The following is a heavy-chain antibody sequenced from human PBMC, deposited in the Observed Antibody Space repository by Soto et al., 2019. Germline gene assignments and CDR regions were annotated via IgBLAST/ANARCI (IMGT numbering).Heavy chain of an antibody. CDR1: GFIFRTYA. Sequence: EVQLLESGGGLAQPGGSLRLSCAASGFIFRTYAMNWVRQAPGKGLEWVSVMVGDGSSSDYADSVRGRFTISRDNSKNTLYLQMNNWRAEDTAVYYCAKDLRPDGRYDLDYWGQGTLVTVSS. J-gene: IGHJ4*02. CDR3: AKDLRPDGRYDLDY. D-gene: IGHD1-26*01. V-gene: IGHV3-23*01. CDR2: MVGDGSSS.